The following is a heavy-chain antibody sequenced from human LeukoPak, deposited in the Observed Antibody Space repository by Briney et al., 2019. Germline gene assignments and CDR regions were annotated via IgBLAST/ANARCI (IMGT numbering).Heavy chain of an antibody. Sequence: PSGTLSLTCAVSGGSISSNNWWTWVRQPPGKGLEWIGEIYHSWSTNYNPSLRSRVTISVDKSKNQFSLKLSSVTAADTAVYYCARDPITETEPIDYWGQGTLVTASS. CDR1: GGSISSNNW. V-gene: IGHV4-4*02. CDR3: ARDPITETEPIDY. CDR2: IYHSWST. D-gene: IGHD1-20*01. J-gene: IGHJ4*02.